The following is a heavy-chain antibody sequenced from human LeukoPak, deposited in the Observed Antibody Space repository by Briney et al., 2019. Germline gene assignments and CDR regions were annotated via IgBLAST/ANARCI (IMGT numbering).Heavy chain of an antibody. CDR1: GFTFTTYW. Sequence: GGSLRLSCAASGFTFTTYWMSWVRQAPGKGLEWVANIKQDGSETYYLDSVKGRFTISRDNAKNSLYPQMNSLRAEDTAVYYCARDSSESYDKIDYWGQGTLVTVSS. CDR3: ARDSSESYDKIDY. J-gene: IGHJ4*02. CDR2: IKQDGSET. V-gene: IGHV3-7*01. D-gene: IGHD6-19*01.